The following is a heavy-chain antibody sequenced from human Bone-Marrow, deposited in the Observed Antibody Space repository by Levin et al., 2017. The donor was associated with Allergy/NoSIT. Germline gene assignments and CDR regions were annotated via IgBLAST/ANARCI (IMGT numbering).Heavy chain of an antibody. D-gene: IGHD6-19*01. CDR3: ARDSVPKSSGWYKSSDYFDY. Sequence: GESLKISCKASGYTFTSYGISWVRQAPGQGLEWMGWISAYNGNTNYAQKLQGRVTMTTDTSTSTAYMELRSLRSDDTAVYYCARDSVPKSSGWYKSSDYFDYWGQGTLVTVSS. CDR2: ISAYNGNT. J-gene: IGHJ4*02. CDR1: GYTFTSYG. V-gene: IGHV1-18*01.